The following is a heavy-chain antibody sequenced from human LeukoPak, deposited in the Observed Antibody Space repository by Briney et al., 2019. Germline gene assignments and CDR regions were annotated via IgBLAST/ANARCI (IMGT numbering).Heavy chain of an antibody. CDR2: ISGSDDST. CDR3: AKGLGSSVWGSYRFLDY. V-gene: IGHV3-23*01. CDR1: GFTFSSYA. J-gene: IGHJ4*02. D-gene: IGHD3-16*02. Sequence: GGSLRFSCAASGFTFSSYAMSWVRQVPGKGLEWVSGISGSDDSTYYADSVKGRFTISRDNSKNTLYLQMNSLRAEDTAVYYCAKGLGSSVWGSYRFLDYWGQGTLVTVSS.